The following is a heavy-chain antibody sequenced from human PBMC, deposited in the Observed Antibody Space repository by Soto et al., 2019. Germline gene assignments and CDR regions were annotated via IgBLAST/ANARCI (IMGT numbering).Heavy chain of an antibody. CDR3: ARDLHYYGSGSYYEYYYYAMDV. Sequence: QVQLVQSGAEVKKPGSSVKVSCKASGGTFSSYAISWVRQAPGQGLEWMGGIIPIFGTANYAQKFQGRVTITADESTSTAYMELSSLRSEDTAVYYCARDLHYYGSGSYYEYYYYAMDVWGQGTTVTVSS. CDR2: IIPIFGTA. V-gene: IGHV1-69*01. CDR1: GGTFSSYA. J-gene: IGHJ6*02. D-gene: IGHD3-10*01.